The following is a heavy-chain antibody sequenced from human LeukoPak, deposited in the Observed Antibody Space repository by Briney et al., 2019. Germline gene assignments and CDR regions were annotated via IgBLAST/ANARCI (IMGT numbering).Heavy chain of an antibody. V-gene: IGHV3-23*01. CDR1: GFTFSSYA. J-gene: IGHJ4*02. Sequence: GGSLRLSCAASGFTFSSYAMSWVRQAPGKGLEWVSAISGSGGSTYYADSVKGRFTISRDNSKNTLYLQMNSLRAEDTAVYYCAKDRDIVVVVAATPYDYWGQGTLVTVSS. CDR3: AKDRDIVVVVAATPYDY. D-gene: IGHD2-15*01. CDR2: ISGSGGST.